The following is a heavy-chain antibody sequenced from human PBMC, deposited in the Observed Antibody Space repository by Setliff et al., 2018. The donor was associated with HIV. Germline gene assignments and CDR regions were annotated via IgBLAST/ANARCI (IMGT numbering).Heavy chain of an antibody. V-gene: IGHV4-61*05. CDR3: ARQMNWLSFDY. Sequence: SETLSLTCTVSGGSMSRSNYYWNWIRQLPGKGLDWIGYIKNNGSPNYNPSLKSRVTISILTSNNQISLKLRSVTAADTAIYYCARQMNWLSFDYWGQGTLVTVS. J-gene: IGHJ4*02. D-gene: IGHD3-9*01. CDR1: GGSMSRSNYY. CDR2: IKNNGSP.